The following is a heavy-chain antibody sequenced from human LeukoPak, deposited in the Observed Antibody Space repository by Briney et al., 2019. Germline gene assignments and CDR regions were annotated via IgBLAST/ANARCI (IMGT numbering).Heavy chain of an antibody. V-gene: IGHV3-13*01. D-gene: IGHD1-1*01. CDR3: ARRGTGHGMDV. Sequence: GGSLRLSCAASGFSFSNYDMHWVRQATGKGLEWVSGIGTAGDTYYPDSVKGRFTISRENDKKSLYLQMNSLRAEDTAVYYCARRGTGHGMDVWGQGTTVIVSS. J-gene: IGHJ6*02. CDR1: GFSFSNYD. CDR2: IGTAGDT.